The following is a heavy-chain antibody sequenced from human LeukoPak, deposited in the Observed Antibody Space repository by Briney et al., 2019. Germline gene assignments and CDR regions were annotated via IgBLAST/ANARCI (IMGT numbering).Heavy chain of an antibody. D-gene: IGHD4-23*01. CDR2: ISSSSNTI. V-gene: IGHV3-48*01. CDR3: ARRAGGYSHPYDY. Sequence: GGSLRLSCTASGFTFSIYSMNWVRQAPGKGLEWVSYISSSSNTIHYADSVKGRFTISRDNAKNSLYLQMNSLRAEDTGVYYCARRAGGYSHPYDYWGQGVLVTVSS. CDR1: GFTFSIYS. J-gene: IGHJ4*02.